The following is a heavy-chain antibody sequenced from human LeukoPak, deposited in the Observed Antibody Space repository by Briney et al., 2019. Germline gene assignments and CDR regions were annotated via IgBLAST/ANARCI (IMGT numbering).Heavy chain of an antibody. CDR1: GGSISSHY. Sequence: PSETLSLTCTVSGGSISSHYWSWIRQPPGKGLEWIGYIYYSGSTNYNPSLKSRVTISVDTSKNQFSLKLSSVTAADTAVYYCASMETVTTVVDYWGQGTLVTVSS. J-gene: IGHJ4*02. CDR3: ASMETVTTVVDY. CDR2: IYYSGST. V-gene: IGHV4-59*11. D-gene: IGHD4-11*01.